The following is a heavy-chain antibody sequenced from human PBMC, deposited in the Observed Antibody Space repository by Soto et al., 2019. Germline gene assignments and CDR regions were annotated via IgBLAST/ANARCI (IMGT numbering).Heavy chain of an antibody. CDR3: ARHSAMVKSFDY. CDR2: IYYSGST. V-gene: IGHV4-39*01. D-gene: IGHD5-18*01. CDR1: GGSISSSSYY. J-gene: IGHJ4*02. Sequence: QLQLQESGPGLVKPSETLSLTCTVSGGSISSSSYYWGWIRQPPGKGLEWIGSIYYSGSTYYNPSLKSRVTISVDTSKNQFSLKLSSVTAADTAVYYCARHSAMVKSFDYWGQGTLVTVSS.